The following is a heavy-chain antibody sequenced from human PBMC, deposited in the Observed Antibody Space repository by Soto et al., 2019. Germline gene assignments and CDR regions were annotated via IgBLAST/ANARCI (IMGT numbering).Heavy chain of an antibody. J-gene: IGHJ4*02. V-gene: IGHV4-34*01. CDR1: GGSFSGYY. Sequence: TSETLSLTCAVYGGSFSGYYWSWIRQPPGKGLEWIGEINHSGSTNYNPSLKSRVTISVDTSKNQFSLKLSSVTAADTAVYYCARAGMVRGPLDYWGQGTLVTVSS. CDR3: ARAGMVRGPLDY. D-gene: IGHD3-10*01. CDR2: INHSGST.